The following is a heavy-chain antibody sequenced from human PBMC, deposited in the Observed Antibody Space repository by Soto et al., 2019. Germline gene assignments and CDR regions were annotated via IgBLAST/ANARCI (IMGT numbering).Heavy chain of an antibody. J-gene: IGHJ4*02. Sequence: EVQLVESGGGLVQPGGSLRLSCAASGFTFSSYWMSWVRQAPGKGLEWVANIKQDGSEKYYVDSVKGRFTISRDNAKNSLYLQMNSLRAEDTAVYYCARSGYYYDSSGPPGNWGQGTLVTVSS. CDR2: IKQDGSEK. CDR3: ARSGYYYDSSGPPGN. D-gene: IGHD3-22*01. V-gene: IGHV3-7*01. CDR1: GFTFSSYW.